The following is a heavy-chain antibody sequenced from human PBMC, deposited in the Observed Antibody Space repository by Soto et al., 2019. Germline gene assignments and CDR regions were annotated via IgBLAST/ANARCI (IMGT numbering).Heavy chain of an antibody. CDR1: GFTFSSYA. D-gene: IGHD6-19*01. V-gene: IGHV3-23*01. J-gene: IGHJ4*02. CDR3: GKERRGSGWFVCSY. CDR2: ISGNGADT. Sequence: DVQLLESGGGLVQPGGSVRLSCAASGFTFSSYAMSWVRPAPGTGLEWVSAISGNGADTSYADSVRCRFTISRDNSKDTLFLQRNSLRADDTAVYYGGKERRGSGWFVCSYWGLVIMVTVSA.